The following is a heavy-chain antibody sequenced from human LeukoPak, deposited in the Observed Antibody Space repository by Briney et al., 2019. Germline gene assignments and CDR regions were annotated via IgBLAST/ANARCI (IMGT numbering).Heavy chain of an antibody. Sequence: GGSLRLSCAASGFTFSNYWMHWVRQVPGKGLIWVSRINDDGSATFYADSVKGRFTISRDNAKNTLFLQINSLRAEDTAVYYCAREILAPGKTHDYWGQGTLVTVSS. J-gene: IGHJ4*02. CDR1: GFTFSNYW. V-gene: IGHV3-74*01. CDR2: INDDGSAT. CDR3: AREILAPGKTHDY.